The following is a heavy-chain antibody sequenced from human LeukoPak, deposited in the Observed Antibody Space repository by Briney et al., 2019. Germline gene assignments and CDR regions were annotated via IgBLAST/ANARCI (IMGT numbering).Heavy chain of an antibody. V-gene: IGHV4-34*01. D-gene: IGHD3-22*01. CDR2: INHSGST. J-gene: IGHJ5*02. CDR3: ARDGRYYYDSSGYRDAWFDP. CDR1: GGSFSGYY. Sequence: PSETLSLTCAVYGGSFSGYYWSWIRQPPGKGLEWIGEINHSGSTNYNPSLKSRVTISVDRSKNQFSLKLSSVTAADTAVYYCARDGRYYYDSSGYRDAWFDPWGQGTLVTVSS.